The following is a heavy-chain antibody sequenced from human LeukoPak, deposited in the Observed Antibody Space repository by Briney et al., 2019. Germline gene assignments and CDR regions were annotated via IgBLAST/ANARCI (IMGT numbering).Heavy chain of an antibody. D-gene: IGHD3-22*01. CDR2: IKQDGSEK. Sequence: GGSLRLSCAASGFTFSSYWMSWVRQAPGKGLEWVANIKQDGSEKYYVDSVKGRFTISRDNAKNSLYLQMNSLRAEDTAVYYCARDRNYYDSSGYYNYWGQGTLVTVSS. J-gene: IGHJ4*02. CDR3: ARDRNYYDSSGYYNY. V-gene: IGHV3-7*01. CDR1: GFTFSSYW.